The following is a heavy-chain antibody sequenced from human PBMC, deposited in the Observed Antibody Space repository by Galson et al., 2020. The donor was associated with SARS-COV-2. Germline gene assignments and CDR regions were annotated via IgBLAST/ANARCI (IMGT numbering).Heavy chain of an antibody. J-gene: IGHJ4*02. CDR1: GFTFSSYA. Sequence: GGSLRLSCSASGFTFSSYAMHWVRQAPGKGLEYVSAISNNGGSTYYADSVKGRFTISRDNSKNTLYLQMSSLRVEDTAVYYCVKMSVSGTTVDYWGQGTLVTVSS. D-gene: IGHD1-1*01. V-gene: IGHV3-64D*06. CDR3: VKMSVSGTTVDY. CDR2: ISNNGGST.